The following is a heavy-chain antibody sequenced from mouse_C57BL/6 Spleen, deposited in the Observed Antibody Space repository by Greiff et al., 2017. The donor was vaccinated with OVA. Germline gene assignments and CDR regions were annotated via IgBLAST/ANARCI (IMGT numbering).Heavy chain of an antibody. CDR3: ARLLLRSFDY. CDR2: IDPANGNT. V-gene: IGHV14-3*01. J-gene: IGHJ2*01. Sequence: EVMLVESVAELVRPGASVKLSCTASGFNIKNPYMHWVKQRPEQGLEWIGRIDPANGNTKYAPKFQGKATITADTSSNTAYLQLSSLTSEDTAIYYCARLLLRSFDYWGQGTTLTVSS. D-gene: IGHD1-1*01. CDR1: GFNIKNPY.